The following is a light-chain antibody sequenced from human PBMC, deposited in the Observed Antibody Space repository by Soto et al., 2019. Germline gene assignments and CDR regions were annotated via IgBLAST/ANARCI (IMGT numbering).Light chain of an antibody. J-gene: IGLJ1*01. V-gene: IGLV2-23*01. CDR1: SSDVGSYNF. Sequence: QSALTQPASVSGSPGQSITISCTGTSSDVGSYNFVSWYQQHPGKAPKVMIYEGSKRPSGVSNRFSGSKSGNTASLTSSGLQAEDEADYYCCSYAGSSTWVFGTGTKVTVL. CDR2: EGS. CDR3: CSYAGSSTWV.